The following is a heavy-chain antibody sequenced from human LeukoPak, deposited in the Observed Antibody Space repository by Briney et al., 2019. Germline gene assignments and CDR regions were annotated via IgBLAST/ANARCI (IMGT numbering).Heavy chain of an antibody. J-gene: IGHJ5*02. V-gene: IGHV3-7*01. CDR3: ARMAGLSWFDP. Sequence: GGSLRLSCAASGFTFSNYWTSWVRQAPGKGLERVANIKEDGSEKYYVDSVKGRFTISRDNAKNSLYLQMNSLRAEDTAVYYCARMAGLSWFDPWGQGTLVTVSS. CDR2: IKEDGSEK. D-gene: IGHD5-24*01. CDR1: GFTFSNYW.